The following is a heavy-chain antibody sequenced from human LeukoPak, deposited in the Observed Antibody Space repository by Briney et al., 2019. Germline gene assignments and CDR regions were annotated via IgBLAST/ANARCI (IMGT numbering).Heavy chain of an antibody. J-gene: IGHJ6*04. CDR1: GFTFRDYA. CDR2: ISWDGGST. CDR3: AKDKEYSGFGPILSGYYYGMDV. V-gene: IGHV3-43D*04. D-gene: IGHD5-12*01. Sequence: GGSLRLSCAGSGFTFRDYAMSWVRQVPGKGLEWVSLISWDGGSTYYADSVKGRFTISRDNSRHTLYLQMNSLGAEDTALYYCAKDKEYSGFGPILSGYYYGMDVWGKGTTVTVSS.